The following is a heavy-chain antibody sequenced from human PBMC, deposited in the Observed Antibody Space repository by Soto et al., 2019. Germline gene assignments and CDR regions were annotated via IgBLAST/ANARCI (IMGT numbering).Heavy chain of an antibody. CDR1: SLTFSSYW. CDR2: INDDGSST. CDR3: ARGAYVIRGLINYYFDY. V-gene: IGHV3-74*01. J-gene: IGHJ4*02. Sequence: GSLRLPCPAYSLTFSSYWLHCVRQAPGEVLVSVPRINDDGSSTNYADGVKGRFTISRDNPKNTLYLQVNGLRVGNTAVYYCARGAYVIRGLINYYFDYWGQGTPVTAS. D-gene: IGHD3-10*01.